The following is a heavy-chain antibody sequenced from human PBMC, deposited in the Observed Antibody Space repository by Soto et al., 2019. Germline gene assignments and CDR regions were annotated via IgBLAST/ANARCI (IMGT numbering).Heavy chain of an antibody. CDR2: ISSSSSYI. CDR1: GFTFSSYS. V-gene: IGHV3-21*01. CDR3: ARVVGEYYYDSSGPGHYGMDV. D-gene: IGHD3-22*01. J-gene: IGHJ6*02. Sequence: GGSLRLSCAASGFTFSSYSMNWVRQAPGKGLEWVSSISSSSSYIYYADSVKGRFTISRDNAKNSLYLQMNSLRAEDTAVYYCARVVGEYYYDSSGPGHYGMDVWGQGTTVTVSS.